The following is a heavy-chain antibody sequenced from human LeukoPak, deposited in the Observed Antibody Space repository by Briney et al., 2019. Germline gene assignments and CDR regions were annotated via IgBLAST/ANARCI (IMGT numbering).Heavy chain of an antibody. D-gene: IGHD3-10*01. CDR2: A. Sequence: ANYAQKFQGGVTITADESTSTAHMKLSSLRSEDTAVYYCARDTYYGSGSYLDVGGRFDLWGQGTLVTVSS. CDR3: ARDTYYGSGSYLDVGGRFDL. V-gene: IGHV1-69*01. J-gene: IGHJ4*02.